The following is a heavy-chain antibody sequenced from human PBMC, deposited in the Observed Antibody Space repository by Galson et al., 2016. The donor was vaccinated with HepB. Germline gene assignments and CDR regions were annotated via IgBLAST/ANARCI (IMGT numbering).Heavy chain of an antibody. J-gene: IGHJ4*02. D-gene: IGHD2-2*01. CDR3: ARVGCSTTSCYRHSPYYFDY. CDR2: IWYDGSNK. CDR1: GFTFSSYG. V-gene: IGHV3-33*01. Sequence: LRLSCAASGFTFSSYGMRWVRQAPGKGLEWVAVIWYDGSNKYHADSVKGRFTISRDNAKNTLYMQMNSLRAEDTAVYYCARVGCSTTSCYRHSPYYFDYWGQGTLVTVSS.